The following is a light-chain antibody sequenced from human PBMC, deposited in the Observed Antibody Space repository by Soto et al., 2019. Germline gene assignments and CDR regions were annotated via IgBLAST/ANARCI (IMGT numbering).Light chain of an antibody. CDR2: DVS. CDR1: SSDVGGYNY. CDR3: SSYTISSTHVV. Sequence: QSVLTQPASVSGSPGQSITISCTGTSSDVGGYNYVSRYQQHPGKAPKLMIYDVSNRPSGVSNRFSGSKSGNTASLTISGLQAEDEADYYCSSYTISSTHVVFGGGTKLTVL. J-gene: IGLJ2*01. V-gene: IGLV2-14*01.